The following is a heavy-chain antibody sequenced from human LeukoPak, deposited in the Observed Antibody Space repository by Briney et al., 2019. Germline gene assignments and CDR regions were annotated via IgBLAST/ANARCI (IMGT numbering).Heavy chain of an antibody. CDR3: ARADYGDYVFGY. J-gene: IGHJ4*02. CDR1: GFTFSSYS. V-gene: IGHV3-21*01. Sequence: GGSLRLSCAASGFTFSSYSMNWVRRAPGKALEWVSCISRSISYIYYADSVKGRFTISRDNAKNSLYLQMNSLRAEDTAVYYCARADYGDYVFGYWGQGTLVTVSS. D-gene: IGHD4-17*01. CDR2: ISRSISYI.